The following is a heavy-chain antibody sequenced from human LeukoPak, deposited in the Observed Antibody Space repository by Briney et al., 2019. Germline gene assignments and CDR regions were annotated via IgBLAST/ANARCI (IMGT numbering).Heavy chain of an antibody. J-gene: IGHJ4*02. Sequence: GGSLRLSCAASGFTVSSNYMTWVRQAPGKGLEWVSVIHKNAITYYADTVKGRFTISRDNSKNTLYLQMNSLRAEDTAVYYCARPGYSSSWYSGGLDYWGQGTLVTVSS. D-gene: IGHD6-13*01. CDR1: GFTVSSNY. V-gene: IGHV3-53*01. CDR3: ARPGYSSSWYSGGLDY. CDR2: IHKNAIT.